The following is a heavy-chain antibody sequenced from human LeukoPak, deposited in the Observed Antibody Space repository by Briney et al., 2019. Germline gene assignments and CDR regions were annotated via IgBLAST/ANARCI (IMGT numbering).Heavy chain of an antibody. D-gene: IGHD3-22*01. Sequence: ASVKVSCKASGYTFTSCYMHWVRQAPGRGLEWMGIINPSGGSTSYAQKFQGRVTMTRDTSTSTVYMELSSLRSEDTAVYYCARVGYYDSRYYYGMDVWGQGTTVTVSS. CDR3: ARVGYYDSRYYYGMDV. CDR1: GYTFTSCY. V-gene: IGHV1-46*01. J-gene: IGHJ6*02. CDR2: INPSGGST.